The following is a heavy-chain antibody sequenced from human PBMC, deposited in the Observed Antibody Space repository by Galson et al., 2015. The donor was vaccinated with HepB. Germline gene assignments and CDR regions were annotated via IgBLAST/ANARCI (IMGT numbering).Heavy chain of an antibody. V-gene: IGHV1-69*04. Sequence: SVKVSCKASGGTFSSYAISWVRQAPGQGLEWMGRIIPILGIANYAQKFQGRVTITADKSTSTAYMELSSLRSEDTAVYYCARGRTTVTTGRWFDPWGQGTLVTVSS. CDR1: GGTFSSYA. D-gene: IGHD4-17*01. J-gene: IGHJ5*02. CDR3: ARGRTTVTTGRWFDP. CDR2: IIPILGIA.